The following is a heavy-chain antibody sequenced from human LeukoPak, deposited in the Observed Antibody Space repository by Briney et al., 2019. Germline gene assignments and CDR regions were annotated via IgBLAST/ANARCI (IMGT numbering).Heavy chain of an antibody. V-gene: IGHV3-15*01. J-gene: IGHJ4*01. CDR1: GFTLSNAW. CDR2: IKGKTDGGAA. CDR3: ITEHY. Sequence: GGSLRLSCTASGFTLSNAWMSWVRQAPGKGLEWVGRIKGKTDGGAADYAAPVKGRFTISTDDSRDTLYLQMSSLKTEDTAVYYCITEHYWGHGTLVTVSS.